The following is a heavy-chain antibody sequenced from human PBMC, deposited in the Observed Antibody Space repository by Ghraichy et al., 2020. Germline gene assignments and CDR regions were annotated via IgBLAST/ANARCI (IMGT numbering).Heavy chain of an antibody. J-gene: IGHJ4*02. D-gene: IGHD6-19*01. CDR3: AKVGFYSSGWYFDY. CDR2: ISYDGSNK. V-gene: IGHV3-30*18. Sequence: GGSLRLSCAASGFTFSSYGMHWVRQAPGKGLEWVAVISYDGSNKYYADSVKGRFTISRDNSKNTLYLQMNSLRAEDTAVYYCAKVGFYSSGWYFDYWGQGTLFTVSS. CDR1: GFTFSSYG.